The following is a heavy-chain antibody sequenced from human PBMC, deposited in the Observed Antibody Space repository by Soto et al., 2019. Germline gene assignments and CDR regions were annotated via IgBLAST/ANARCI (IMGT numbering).Heavy chain of an antibody. CDR2: IYYSGST. CDR1: GGSISSGGYY. D-gene: IGHD3-22*01. J-gene: IGHJ3*02. Sequence: QVQLQESGPGLVKPSQTLSLTCTVSGGSISSGGYYWSWIRQHPGKGLEWIGYIYYSGSTYYNPSLKSRVTISVDTSKNQFSLKLSSVTAADTAVYYCARDPLPPYYYDSSGYYLGAFDIWGQGTMVTVSS. V-gene: IGHV4-31*03. CDR3: ARDPLPPYYYDSSGYYLGAFDI.